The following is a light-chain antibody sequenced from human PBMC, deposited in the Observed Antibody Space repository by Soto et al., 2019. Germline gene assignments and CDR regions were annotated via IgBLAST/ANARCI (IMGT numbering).Light chain of an antibody. J-gene: IGKJ1*01. V-gene: IGKV3-11*01. Sequence: EIVLTQSPATLSLSPGERAILSCRASQSVTNYLAWYQQKPGQAPRLVMYDVSDRATGIPARLSGSGSGTELTLTISSLEHEDFAIYYCQQRSNWPWTFDQGTKVEIK. CDR1: QSVTNY. CDR2: DVS. CDR3: QQRSNWPWT.